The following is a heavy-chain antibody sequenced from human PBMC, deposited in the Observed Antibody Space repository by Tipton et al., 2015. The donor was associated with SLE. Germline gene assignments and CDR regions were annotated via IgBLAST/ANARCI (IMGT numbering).Heavy chain of an antibody. CDR2: MHISGTA. V-gene: IGHV4-4*07. J-gene: IGHJ3*02. Sequence: LRLSCNLSSGSISDYYWSWIRQPAGKGLEWIGRMHISGTANYNPSLKSRVTMSFDTSKNLFSLKLTSVTATDAAVYYCATITLYSPASFDIWGQGTLVTVSS. CDR1: SGSISDYY. CDR3: ATITLYSPASFDI. D-gene: IGHD1-14*01.